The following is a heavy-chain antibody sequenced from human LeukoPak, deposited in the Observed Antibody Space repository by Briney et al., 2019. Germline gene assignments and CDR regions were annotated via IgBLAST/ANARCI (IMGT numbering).Heavy chain of an antibody. V-gene: IGHV3-23*01. D-gene: IGHD4-23*01. Sequence: GGSLRLSCSASGFNFNYLAMSWIRQAPGKRLEWVSTIGDSGSGGSYADSVRGRFTISRDNSKKMVYLQMHSLRVDDSAVYYCSRIKYGGNSGYHFDYWGQGTLVTVSS. CDR1: GFNFNYLA. CDR2: IGDSGSGG. J-gene: IGHJ4*02. CDR3: SRIKYGGNSGYHFDY.